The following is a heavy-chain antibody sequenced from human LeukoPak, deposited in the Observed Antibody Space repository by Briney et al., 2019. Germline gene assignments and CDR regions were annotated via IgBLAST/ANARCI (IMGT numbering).Heavy chain of an antibody. V-gene: IGHV3-53*05. J-gene: IGHJ4*02. CDR3: ARIFSSAWGELGY. CDR2: IDSGGST. CDR1: EFTFSSNY. Sequence: GGSLRLSCAASEFTFSSNYMNWVRQAPGKGLEWVSVIDSGGSTYYADSVKGRFTISRDNSKNTLYLQLNSLRAEDTAVYYCARIFSSAWGELGYWGQGTLVTVSS. D-gene: IGHD6-19*01.